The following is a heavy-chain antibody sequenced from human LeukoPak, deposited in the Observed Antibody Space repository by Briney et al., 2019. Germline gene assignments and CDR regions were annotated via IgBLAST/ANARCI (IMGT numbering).Heavy chain of an antibody. CDR1: GYTFTGYY. Sequence: ASVKVSCKASGYTFTGYYMHWVRQAPGQGLEWMGWINPSSGGTNYAQKFQGRVTLTRDTSISTAYMELTRLRSDDTAVYYCARGPVVATTIDYWGQGTLVTVSS. CDR2: INPSSGGT. CDR3: ARGPVVATTIDY. V-gene: IGHV1-2*02. J-gene: IGHJ4*02. D-gene: IGHD5-12*01.